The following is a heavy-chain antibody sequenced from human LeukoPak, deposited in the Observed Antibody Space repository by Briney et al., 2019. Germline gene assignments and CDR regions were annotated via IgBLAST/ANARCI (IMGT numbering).Heavy chain of an antibody. Sequence: PGGSLRLSCAASGFTFDDYAMHWVRQAPGKGLEWVSGISGSGGSTYYADSVNGRFTISRDNSKNKLYLQMNSLRAADTAVYYCAKDRHAPGRYCSSTTCFPFDPWGQGTLVTVSS. CDR1: GFTFDDYA. CDR3: AKDRHAPGRYCSSTTCFPFDP. D-gene: IGHD2-2*01. V-gene: IGHV3-23*01. J-gene: IGHJ5*02. CDR2: ISGSGGST.